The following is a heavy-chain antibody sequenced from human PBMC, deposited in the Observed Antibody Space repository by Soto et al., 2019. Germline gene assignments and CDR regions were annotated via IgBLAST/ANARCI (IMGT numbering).Heavy chain of an antibody. Sequence: GGSLRLSCAASGFTFSDYYMSWIRQAPGKGLEWVSYISSSGSTIYYAGSVKGRFTISRDNAKNSLYLQMNSLRAEDTAVYYCASEGAFGVAGTRVYYYYYMDVWGKGTTVTVSS. CDR3: ASEGAFGVAGTRVYYYYYMDV. D-gene: IGHD6-19*01. J-gene: IGHJ6*03. CDR1: GFTFSDYY. CDR2: ISSSGSTI. V-gene: IGHV3-11*01.